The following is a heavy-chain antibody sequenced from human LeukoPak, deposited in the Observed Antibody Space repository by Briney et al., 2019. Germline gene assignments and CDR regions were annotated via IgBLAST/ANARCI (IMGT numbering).Heavy chain of an antibody. J-gene: IGHJ6*02. D-gene: IGHD2/OR15-2a*01. CDR3: ARESTNYYYGMDV. CDR2: IYTSGST. CDR1: GGSISGYY. Sequence: PSETLSLTCTASGGSISGYYWSWIRQPAGKGLEWIGRIYTSGSTNYNPSLKSRVTISVDRSKNQFSLKLSSVTAADTAVYYCARESTNYYYGMDVWGQGTTVTVSS. V-gene: IGHV4-4*07.